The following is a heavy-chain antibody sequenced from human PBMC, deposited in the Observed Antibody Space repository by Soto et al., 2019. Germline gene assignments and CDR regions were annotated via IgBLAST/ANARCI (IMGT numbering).Heavy chain of an antibody. Sequence: VASVKVSCKVSGYTFTDNYIHWVQQAPGKGLEWMGRVNPNAGRTIYAEKFQGRVTISADTSTDTAYMELSRLTSEDTAVYYCAIRRSYSTCWYYFDSWGQGTLVTVSS. D-gene: IGHD1-26*01. CDR1: GYTFTDNY. CDR2: VNPNAGRT. CDR3: AIRRSYSTCWYYFDS. J-gene: IGHJ4*02. V-gene: IGHV1-69-2*01.